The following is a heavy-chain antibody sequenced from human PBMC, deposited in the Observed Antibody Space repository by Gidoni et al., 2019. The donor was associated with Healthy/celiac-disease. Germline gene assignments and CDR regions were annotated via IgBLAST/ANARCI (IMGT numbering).Heavy chain of an antibody. CDR1: GGSISSSNW. J-gene: IGHJ6*02. Sequence: QVQLHESGPGLVKPSGTLSLTCAVSGGSISSSNWWSWVRQPPGKGLEWIGEIYHSGSTNYNPSLKSRVNISVDKSKNQFSLKLSSVTAADTAVYYCARAARYVDWLDQVGRYGMDVWGQGTTVTVSS. CDR3: ARAARYVDWLDQVGRYGMDV. V-gene: IGHV4-4*02. CDR2: IYHSGST. D-gene: IGHD3-9*01.